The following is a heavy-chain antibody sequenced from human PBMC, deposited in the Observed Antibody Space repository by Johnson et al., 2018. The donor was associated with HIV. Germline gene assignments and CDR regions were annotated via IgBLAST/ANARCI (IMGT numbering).Heavy chain of an antibody. J-gene: IGHJ3*02. Sequence: VQLVESGGGLVQPGGSLRLSCVASGFTFSSYWINWVRQAPGKGLVWISRINGDGSRTTYADSVKGRFTISRDNAQNTLYLQMTSLRAEDTALYYCARDRRNYYDSSGYPDYDAFDIWGQGTMVTVSS. V-gene: IGHV3-74*01. D-gene: IGHD3-22*01. CDR1: GFTFSSYW. CDR3: ARDRRNYYDSSGYPDYDAFDI. CDR2: INGDGSRT.